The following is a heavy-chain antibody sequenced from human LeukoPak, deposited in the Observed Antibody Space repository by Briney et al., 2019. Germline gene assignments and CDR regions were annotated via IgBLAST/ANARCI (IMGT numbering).Heavy chain of an antibody. CDR3: ARSLSTMVDY. J-gene: IGHJ4*02. CDR1: GFTFSSYS. V-gene: IGHV3-21*01. Sequence: PGGSLRLSCAASGFTFSSYSMNWVRQTPGKGLEWVSSISSSSSYIYYADSVKGRFTISRDNAKNSLYLQMNSLRAEDTAVYYCARSLSTMVDYWGQGTLVNVSS. CDR2: ISSSSSYI. D-gene: IGHD3-10*01.